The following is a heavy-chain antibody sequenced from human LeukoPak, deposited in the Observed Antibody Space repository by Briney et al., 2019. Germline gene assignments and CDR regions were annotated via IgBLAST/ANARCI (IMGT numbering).Heavy chain of an antibody. CDR3: ARDKRNFDYRAAAGRALGY. V-gene: IGHV1-46*01. J-gene: IGHJ4*02. CDR2: INPSGGST. Sequence: ASVKVSCKASGYTFTGYYMHWVRQAPGQGLEWMGIINPSGGSTSYAQKSQGRVTMTRDTSTSTVYMELSSLRSEDTAVYYCARDKRNFDYRAAAGRALGYWGQGTLVTVSS. CDR1: GYTFTGYY. D-gene: IGHD6-13*01.